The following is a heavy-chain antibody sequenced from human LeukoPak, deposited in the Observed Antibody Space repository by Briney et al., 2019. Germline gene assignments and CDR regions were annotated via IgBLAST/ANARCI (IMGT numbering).Heavy chain of an antibody. D-gene: IGHD6-6*01. CDR1: GGSVSSGSYY. J-gene: IGHJ5*02. Sequence: SETLSLTCTVSGGSVSSGSYYWSWIRQPPGKGLEWIGSISYRGSTYYNPSLKSRVTISIDTSKNQFSLRLSSVTAADTAVYYCARQVLAALVWFDPWGQGALVTVSS. CDR2: ISYRGST. CDR3: ARQVLAALVWFDP. V-gene: IGHV4-39*01.